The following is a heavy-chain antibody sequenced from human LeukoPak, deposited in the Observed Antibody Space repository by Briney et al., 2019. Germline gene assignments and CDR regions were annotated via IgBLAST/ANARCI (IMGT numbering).Heavy chain of an antibody. J-gene: IGHJ3*02. CDR3: ARDLDSSGLSGAFDI. CDR1: GFNFEIYW. CDR2: MRQDGSDK. D-gene: IGHD3-22*01. Sequence: GSLRLSFAASGFNFEIYWINWVRQAPGKGLEWVANMRQDGSDKYYVDSVKGRFTISRDNAKNSVHLQMNSLRAEDTAVYYCARDLDSSGLSGAFDIWGQGTMVTVS. V-gene: IGHV3-7*01.